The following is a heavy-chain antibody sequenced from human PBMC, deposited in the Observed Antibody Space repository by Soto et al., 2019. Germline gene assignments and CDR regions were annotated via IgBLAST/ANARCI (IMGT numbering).Heavy chain of an antibody. CDR1: GGSFSGYY. CDR3: ARVGWLRFIDY. V-gene: IGHV4-34*01. CDR2: INHSGST. Sequence: SETLSLTCAVYGGSFSGYYWSWIRQPPGKGLEWIGEINHSGSTNYNPSLKSRVTISVDTSKNQFSLKLSSVTAADTAVYYCARVGWLRFIDYWGQGTLVTVS. D-gene: IGHD5-12*01. J-gene: IGHJ4*02.